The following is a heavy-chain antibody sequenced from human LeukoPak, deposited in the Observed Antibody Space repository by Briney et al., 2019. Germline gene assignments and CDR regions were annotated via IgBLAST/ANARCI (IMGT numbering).Heavy chain of an antibody. J-gene: IGHJ4*02. Sequence: NRGESLKISCQGSGYSFASYWIGWVRPLPGKGLEWMGIIYPGGSDTRYSPSFQGQVTISADRSISTAYLQWSSLKASDTAMYYCARPYYDSSGYYYPDYWGQGTLVTVSS. CDR3: ARPYYDSSGYYYPDY. CDR2: IYPGGSDT. D-gene: IGHD3-22*01. V-gene: IGHV5-51*01. CDR1: GYSFASYW.